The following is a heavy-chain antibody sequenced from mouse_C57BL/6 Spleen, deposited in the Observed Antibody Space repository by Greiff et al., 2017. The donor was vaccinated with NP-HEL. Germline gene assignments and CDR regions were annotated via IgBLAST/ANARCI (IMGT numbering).Heavy chain of an antibody. V-gene: IGHV1-64*01. CDR3: ARDDYYGSSPLDY. CDR2: IHPNSGST. J-gene: IGHJ2*01. CDR1: GYTFTSYW. D-gene: IGHD1-1*01. Sequence: QVQLQQPGAELVKPGASVKLSCKASGYTFTSYWMHWVKQRPGQGLEWIGMIHPNSGSTNYNEKFKSKATLTVDKSSSTAYMQLSSLTSEDSAVYYCARDDYYGSSPLDYWGQGTTLTVSS.